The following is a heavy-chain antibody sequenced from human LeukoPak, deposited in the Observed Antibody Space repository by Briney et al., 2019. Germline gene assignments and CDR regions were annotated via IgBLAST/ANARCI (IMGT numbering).Heavy chain of an antibody. D-gene: IGHD3-9*01. CDR3: ASHILTGYYHEWFDP. CDR1: GGSISSSTYL. CDR2: IYYSGST. Sequence: SGTLSLTCTVSGGSISSSTYLWDWIRQPPGKGLEWIGSIYYSGSTDSNPSLQSRVTISVDTSKNQFSLKLSFVTAADTAVYYCASHILTGYYHEWFDPWGQGTLLTVSS. V-gene: IGHV4-39*07. J-gene: IGHJ5*02.